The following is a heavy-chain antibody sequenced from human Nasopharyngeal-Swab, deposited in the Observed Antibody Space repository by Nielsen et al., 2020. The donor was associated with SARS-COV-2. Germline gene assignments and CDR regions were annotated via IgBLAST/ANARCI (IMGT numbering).Heavy chain of an antibody. Sequence: WIRQPPGKGLEWIGYIYYSGSTNYNPSLKSRVTISVDTSKNQFSLKLSSVTAADTAVYYCARGRIYYDSSGYRRNWFDPWGQGILVTVSS. D-gene: IGHD3-22*01. V-gene: IGHV4-59*01. CDR3: ARGRIYYDSSGYRRNWFDP. J-gene: IGHJ5*02. CDR2: IYYSGST.